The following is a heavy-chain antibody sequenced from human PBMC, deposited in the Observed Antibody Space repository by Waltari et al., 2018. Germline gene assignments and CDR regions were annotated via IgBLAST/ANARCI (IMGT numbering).Heavy chain of an antibody. CDR2: IRNRARSFTT. Sequence: EVQVVESEGGLVQPGGSLRLYCAASGFTSTDHYINWVRQAPGKGLEWVCLIRNRARSFTTDYAASVEGRFAISRDDSKNLLYLQMNSLKTEDTAVYYCVRDKSGGYYDYWGQGTLVTVSS. D-gene: IGHD1-26*01. CDR1: GFTSTDHY. J-gene: IGHJ4*02. CDR3: VRDKSGGYYDY. V-gene: IGHV3-72*01.